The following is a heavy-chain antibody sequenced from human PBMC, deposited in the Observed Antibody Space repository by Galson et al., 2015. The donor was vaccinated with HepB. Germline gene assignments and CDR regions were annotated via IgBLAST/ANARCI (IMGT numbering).Heavy chain of an antibody. Sequence: SLRLSCAASGFTFSSYGMHWVRQAPGKGLEWVAVISYYGSNKYYADSVKGRVTISRDTSKTTMYLQMNSLRAEDTAVYYCAKEGYDSSGLDYWGQGTLVTVSS. J-gene: IGHJ4*02. V-gene: IGHV3-30*18. D-gene: IGHD3-22*01. CDR1: GFTFSSYG. CDR3: AKEGYDSSGLDY. CDR2: ISYYGSNK.